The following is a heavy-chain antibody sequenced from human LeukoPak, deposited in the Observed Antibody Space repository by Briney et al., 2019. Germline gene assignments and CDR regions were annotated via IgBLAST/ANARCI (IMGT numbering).Heavy chain of an antibody. D-gene: IGHD2-15*01. V-gene: IGHV1-69*06. CDR2: IIPMVGTT. J-gene: IGHJ6*04. CDR3: ARANGYCSGGSCYPAKYYYYYYGMDV. Sequence: SVTVSCMASGGTFSRYAIRWVRQAPGEGSEWMGGIIPMVGTTKYRQKFHGRVTITADKSTSTAYMELSSLRSQDTAVYYCARANGYCSGGSCYPAKYYYYYYGMDVRGKGTTVTLS. CDR1: GGTFSRYA.